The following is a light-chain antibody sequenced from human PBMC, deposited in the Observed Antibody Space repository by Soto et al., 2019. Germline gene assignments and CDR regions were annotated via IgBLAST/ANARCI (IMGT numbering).Light chain of an antibody. CDR2: QIS. Sequence: IVLTQTALSSPVTLGEPASFSCRSIESLRHKDGNTYLSWLHQRPGQPPRLLIYQISERLSGVPDRFSGSGAGTNFTLKISRVEAEDIGIFYCMQASQLRTFGQGTKVDIK. J-gene: IGKJ1*01. CDR3: MQASQLRT. CDR1: ESLRHKDGNTY. V-gene: IGKV2-24*01.